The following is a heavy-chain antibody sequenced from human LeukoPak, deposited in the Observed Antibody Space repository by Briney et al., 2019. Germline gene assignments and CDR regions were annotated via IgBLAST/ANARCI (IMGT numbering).Heavy chain of an antibody. J-gene: IGHJ6*02. Sequence: GESLKISCKGSGYSFTNYWIGWVRQMPGKGPEWMGIIYPGDSDTRYNPSFQGQVTISVDKSISTTYLQWSSLKASDTAIYYCARHLATVTASRQYYYYGMDVWGQGTTVTVSS. CDR3: ARHLATVTASRQYYYYGMDV. V-gene: IGHV5-51*01. D-gene: IGHD4-17*01. CDR1: GYSFTNYW. CDR2: IYPGDSDT.